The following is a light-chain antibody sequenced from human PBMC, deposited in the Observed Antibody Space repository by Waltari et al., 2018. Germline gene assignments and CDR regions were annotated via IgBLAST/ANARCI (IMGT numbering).Light chain of an antibody. CDR2: SVS. V-gene: IGKV1-39*01. Sequence: IQMPQSPASLSASVGDRIIITCRASQSISMYLNWYQQKPGKAPNLLMYSVSSLQSGVPSRFSGSGSGTDFTLTISSLQPEDFATYYCQQSYITPRTFGQGTKLEI. J-gene: IGKJ2*01. CDR1: QSISMY. CDR3: QQSYITPRT.